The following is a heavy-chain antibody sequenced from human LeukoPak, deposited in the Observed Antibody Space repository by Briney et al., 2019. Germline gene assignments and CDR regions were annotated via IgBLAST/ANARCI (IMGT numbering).Heavy chain of an antibody. D-gene: IGHD5-12*01. V-gene: IGHV3-53*01. J-gene: IGHJ4*02. CDR1: GFTVSSNY. CDR2: IYSGGST. Sequence: PGGSLRLSCAASGFTVSSNYMSWVRQAPGKGLEWVSVIYSGGSTYYADSVKGRFTISRDNSKDTLYLQMNSLRAEDTAVYYCARYSGYKGLDYWGQGTLVTVSS. CDR3: ARYSGYKGLDY.